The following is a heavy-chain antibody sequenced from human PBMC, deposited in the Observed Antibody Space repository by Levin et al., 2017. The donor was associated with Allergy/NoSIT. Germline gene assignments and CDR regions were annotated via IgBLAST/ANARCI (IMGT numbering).Heavy chain of an antibody. CDR3: ARDQEPTYYYDSSGYSFDY. CDR1: GDSVSSNSAA. J-gene: IGHJ4*02. D-gene: IGHD3-22*01. Sequence: SQTLSLTCAISGDSVSSNSAAWNWIRQSPSRGLEWLGRTYYRSKWYNDYAVSVKSRITINPDTSKNQFSLQLNSVTPEDTAVYYCARDQEPTYYYDSSGYSFDYWGQGTLVTVSS. V-gene: IGHV6-1*01. CDR2: TYYRSKWYN.